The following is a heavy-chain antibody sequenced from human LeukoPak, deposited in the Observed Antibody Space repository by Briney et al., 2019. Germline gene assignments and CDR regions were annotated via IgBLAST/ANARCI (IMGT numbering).Heavy chain of an antibody. CDR1: GGSISSGSYY. Sequence: SETLSLTCTVSGGSISSGSYYWSWIRQPAGKGLEWIGRIYTSGSTNYNPSLKSPVTISVDTSKNQFSLKLSSVTAADTAVYYCAIDYYDSSGHGDYWGQGTLVTVSS. D-gene: IGHD3-22*01. J-gene: IGHJ4*02. CDR2: IYTSGST. V-gene: IGHV4-61*02. CDR3: AIDYYDSSGHGDY.